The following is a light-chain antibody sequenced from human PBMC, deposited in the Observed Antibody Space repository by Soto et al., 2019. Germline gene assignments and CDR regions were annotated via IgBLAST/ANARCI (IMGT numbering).Light chain of an antibody. CDR1: QSVSDN. J-gene: IGKJ4*01. CDR2: GAS. CDR3: QQYNDWPLT. Sequence: EIVLTQSPATLSVSPGERVTLSCRASQSVSDNLAWYQQKPGQAPRLLIYGASIRATDIPARLSGSGSGTGCSPTISSLQSEDFAVYYCQQYNDWPLTFGGGTKVEIK. V-gene: IGKV3D-15*01.